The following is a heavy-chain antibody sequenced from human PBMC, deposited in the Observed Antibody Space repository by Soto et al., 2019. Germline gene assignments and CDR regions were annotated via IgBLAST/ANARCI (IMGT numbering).Heavy chain of an antibody. J-gene: IGHJ4*02. V-gene: IGHV3-23*01. CDR1: GFTFSSYA. D-gene: IGHD1-26*01. CDR3: AKVVSGNYFQQTLQAFDY. CDR2: ISGSGGST. Sequence: EVQLLESGGGLVQPGGSLRLSCAASGFTFSSYAMSWVRQAPGKGLEWVSAISGSGGSTYYADSVKGRFTITRDNSKNTLYLQMNSLRAEDTAVYYCAKVVSGNYFQQTLQAFDYWGQGTLVTVSS.